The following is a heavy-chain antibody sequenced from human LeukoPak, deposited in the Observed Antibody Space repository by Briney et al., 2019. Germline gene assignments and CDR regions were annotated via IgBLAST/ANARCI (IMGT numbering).Heavy chain of an antibody. CDR2: IYDSGST. Sequence: SETLSLTCTVSGGSISTYYWSWIRQPPGKGLEWIGYIYDSGSTNYNPSLKSRVTISVDTSKNQFSLKLSSVTAADAAVYYCARRGYLDVWGQGTTVTVSS. V-gene: IGHV4-59*12. J-gene: IGHJ6*02. CDR1: GGSISTYY. CDR3: ARRGYLDV. D-gene: IGHD2-2*01.